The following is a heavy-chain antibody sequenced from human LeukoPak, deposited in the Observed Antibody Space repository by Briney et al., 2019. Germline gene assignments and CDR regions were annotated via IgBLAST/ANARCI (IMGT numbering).Heavy chain of an antibody. Sequence: GGSLRLSCAASGFTVSSKYMSWVRQAPGKGLEWVSVIYSGGSTYYADSVKGRFTISRDNSKNTLYLQMNSLRAEDTAVYYCARVGYDILTGYYREYYFDYWGQGTLVTVSS. CDR2: IYSGGST. D-gene: IGHD3-9*01. J-gene: IGHJ4*02. CDR1: GFTVSSKY. V-gene: IGHV3-66*01. CDR3: ARVGYDILTGYYREYYFDY.